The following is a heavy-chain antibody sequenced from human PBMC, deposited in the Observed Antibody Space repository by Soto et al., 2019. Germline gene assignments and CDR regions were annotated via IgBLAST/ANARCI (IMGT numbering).Heavy chain of an antibody. V-gene: IGHV4-39*01. CDR2: IYYSGST. D-gene: IGHD6-13*01. CDR3: ARHDTQQQPYGVYFDY. J-gene: IGHJ4*02. CDR1: GGSISSSSYY. Sequence: QLQLQESGPGLVKPSETLSLTCTVSGGSISSSSYYWGWIRQPPGKGLEWIGSIYYSGSTYYNPSLKSRVTISVDTSKNQFSLKLSSVTAADTAVYYCARHDTQQQPYGVYFDYWGQGTLVTVSS.